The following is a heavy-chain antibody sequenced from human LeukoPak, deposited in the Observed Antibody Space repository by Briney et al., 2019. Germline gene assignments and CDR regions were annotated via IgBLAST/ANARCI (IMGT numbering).Heavy chain of an antibody. Sequence: ASVKVSCKGSGYTLSNHAFSWVRQAPGQGLEWMGWISAYNGNTNYARKLQGRVTMTTDTSTSTAYMELRSLRSDDTAVYYCARSWELPDFDYWGQGTLVTVSS. J-gene: IGHJ4*02. CDR1: GYTLSNHA. V-gene: IGHV1-18*04. CDR2: ISAYNGNT. D-gene: IGHD1-26*01. CDR3: ARSWELPDFDY.